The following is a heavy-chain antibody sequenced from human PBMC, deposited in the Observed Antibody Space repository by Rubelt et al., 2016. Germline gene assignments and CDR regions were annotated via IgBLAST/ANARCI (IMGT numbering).Heavy chain of an antibody. CDR3: ASLSSSSHDAFDI. D-gene: IGHD6-6*01. V-gene: IGHV5-10-1*01. J-gene: IGHJ3*02. CDR1: GYSFTSYW. Sequence: EVQLVQSGAEVKKPGESLRFSCKGSGYSFTSYWISWVRQMPGKGLEWMGRIDPSDSYTNYSPSFQGHVTISADKSISTAYLQWSSLKAADTAMYYGASLSSSSHDAFDIWGQGTMVTVSS. CDR2: IDPSDSYT.